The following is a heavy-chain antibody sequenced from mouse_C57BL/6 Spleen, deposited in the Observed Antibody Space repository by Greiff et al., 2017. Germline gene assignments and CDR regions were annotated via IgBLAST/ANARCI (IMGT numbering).Heavy chain of an antibody. J-gene: IGHJ2*01. CDR2: ISDGGSYT. Sequence: EVKLVESGGGLVKPGGSLKLSCAASGFTFSSYAMSWVRQTPEKRLEWVATISDGGSYTYYPDNVQGRFTISRDNAKNNLYLQMSHLKSEDTAMYYCAREERTYLDYWGQGTTLTVSS. V-gene: IGHV5-4*01. CDR1: GFTFSSYA. CDR3: AREERTYLDY.